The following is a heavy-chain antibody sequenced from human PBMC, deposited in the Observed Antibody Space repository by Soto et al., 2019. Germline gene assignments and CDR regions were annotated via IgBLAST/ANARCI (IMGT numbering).Heavy chain of an antibody. CDR3: AKDRNFGVVIISVFDY. Sequence: PGGSLRLSCAASGFTFSSYGMHWVRQAPGKGLEWVAVISYDGSNKYYADSVKGRFTISRDNSKNTLYLQMNSLRAEDTAVYYCAKDRNFGVVIISVFDYWGQGTLVTVSS. CDR2: ISYDGSNK. CDR1: GFTFSSYG. D-gene: IGHD3-3*01. J-gene: IGHJ4*02. V-gene: IGHV3-30*18.